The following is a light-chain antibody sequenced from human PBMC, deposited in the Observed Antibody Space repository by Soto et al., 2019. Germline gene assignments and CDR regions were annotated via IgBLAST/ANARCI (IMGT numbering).Light chain of an antibody. J-gene: IGKJ1*01. CDR1: QSVSNNY. CDR3: QQYGNLLWT. V-gene: IGKV3-20*01. CDR2: GAS. Sequence: EIVLTQSPCTLSLSPGERATLSCRASQSVSNNYLAWYQQKPGQAPRLLIYGASNRATGIPDRFSGSGSGTDFTLTISSLEPEDFAVYYCQQYGNLLWTFGQRTKV.